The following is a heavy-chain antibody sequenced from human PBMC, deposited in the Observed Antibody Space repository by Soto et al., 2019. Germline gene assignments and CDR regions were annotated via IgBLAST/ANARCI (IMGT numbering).Heavy chain of an antibody. V-gene: IGHV3-30*18. J-gene: IGHJ4*02. Sequence: PGGSLRLSCAASGFTFSSYGMHWVRQAPGKGLEWVAVISYDGSNKYYADSVKGRFTISRDNSKNTLYLQMNSLRAEDTAVYYCAKNRRVSGWSPFDYWGQGTLVTV. CDR1: GFTFSSYG. D-gene: IGHD6-19*01. CDR2: ISYDGSNK. CDR3: AKNRRVSGWSPFDY.